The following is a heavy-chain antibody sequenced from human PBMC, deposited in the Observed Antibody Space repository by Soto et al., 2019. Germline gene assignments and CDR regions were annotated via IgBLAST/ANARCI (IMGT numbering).Heavy chain of an antibody. CDR2: IWYDGSNK. D-gene: IGHD5-12*01. CDR1: GFTFSNYG. V-gene: IGHV3-33*01. J-gene: IGHJ4*02. CDR3: ARDPSNGYDSAIDS. Sequence: QVQLVESGGGVVQPGRSLRLSCAASGFTFSNYGMHWVRQAPGKGLEWVAIIWYDGSNKYYADSVKGRFTISRDNSKNTLYLQMNSLRSEDTAVYYCARDPSNGYDSAIDSWGQGTLVTVSS.